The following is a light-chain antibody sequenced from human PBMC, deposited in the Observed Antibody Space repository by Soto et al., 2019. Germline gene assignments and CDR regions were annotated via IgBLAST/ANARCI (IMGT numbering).Light chain of an antibody. V-gene: IGKV3-15*01. J-gene: IGKJ1*01. CDR3: QQYTNWPRT. Sequence: EIVMTQSPAAMSVSPGERATLSCRASQSMGSNVAWYQQKPGQAPRLLIYGASTRAAGIPARFSGSGSGTEFTLTITSLQSDDSAIYYCQQYTNWPRTFGQGTKVDIK. CDR2: GAS. CDR1: QSMGSN.